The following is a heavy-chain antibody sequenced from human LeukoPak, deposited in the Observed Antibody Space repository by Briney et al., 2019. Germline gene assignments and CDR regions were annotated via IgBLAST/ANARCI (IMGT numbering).Heavy chain of an antibody. D-gene: IGHD6-19*01. Sequence: GXXXTVYYXXGXXXXXXXXXXGMXWINPNNGGTNFTQKFQGRVTMTRDTSRTTVHMELSSLKSDDTAVYYCARGLQSSGWYGSYYFDYWGQGTLVTVSS. V-gene: IGHV1-2*02. CDR3: ARGLQSSGWYGSYYFDY. J-gene: IGHJ4*02. CDR1: GXXXTVYY. CDR2: INPNNGGT.